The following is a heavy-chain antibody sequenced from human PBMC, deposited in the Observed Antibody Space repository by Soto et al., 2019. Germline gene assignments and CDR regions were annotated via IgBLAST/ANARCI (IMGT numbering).Heavy chain of an antibody. Sequence: SETLSLTCTVSGGSISSYYWSWIRQPPGKGLEWIGYIYYSGSTYYADSVKGRLTISRDNSKNTLYLQMNSLRAEDTAVYYCAKSKGFGEPTAPSFDYWGQGTLVTVSS. CDR2: IYYSGST. D-gene: IGHD3-10*01. J-gene: IGHJ4*02. CDR1: GGSISSYY. V-gene: IGHV4-59*12. CDR3: AKSKGFGEPTAPSFDY.